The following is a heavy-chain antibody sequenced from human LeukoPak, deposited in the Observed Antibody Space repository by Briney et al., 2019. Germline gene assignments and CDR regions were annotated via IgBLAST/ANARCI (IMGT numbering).Heavy chain of an antibody. CDR1: GFTFSSYA. J-gene: IGHJ4*02. V-gene: IGHV3-23*01. CDR2: IRGSGDRT. Sequence: SGGSLRLSCAASGFTFSSYAMSWVRQAPGKGLEWVSAIRGSGDRTHYADSVKGRFTISRDNAKNTVFLQMSSLRAEDTALYYCATYRQVLLPFESWGQGTLVTVSS. D-gene: IGHD2-8*02. CDR3: ATYRQVLLPFES.